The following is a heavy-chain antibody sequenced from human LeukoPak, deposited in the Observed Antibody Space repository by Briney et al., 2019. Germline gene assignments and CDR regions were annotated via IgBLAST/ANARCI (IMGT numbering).Heavy chain of an antibody. D-gene: IGHD4-17*01. V-gene: IGHV3-30*03. CDR2: ISYDGSNK. Sequence: GGSLRLSCAASGFTFSSYGMHWVRQAPGKGLEWVAVISYDGSNKYYADSVKSRFTISRDNSKNTLYLQMNSLRAEDTAVYYCATSHMTTVTTRDYWGQGTLATVSS. CDR1: GFTFSSYG. J-gene: IGHJ4*02. CDR3: ATSHMTTVTTRDY.